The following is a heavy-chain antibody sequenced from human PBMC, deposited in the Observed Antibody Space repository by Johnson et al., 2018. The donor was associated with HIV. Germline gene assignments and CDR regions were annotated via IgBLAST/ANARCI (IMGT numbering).Heavy chain of an antibody. V-gene: IGHV3-7*01. CDR3: ARAMYTSGWSYDAFDI. D-gene: IGHD6-19*01. CDR2: IKQDGSEK. J-gene: IGHJ3*02. CDR1: GFTFSSYW. Sequence: VQLVESGGGLVKPGGSLRLSCSASGFTFSSYWMSWVRQAPGKGLEWVANIKQDGSEKYYVDSVKGRFTISRDNAKNSLYLQMNSLRAEDTAVYYCARAMYTSGWSYDAFDIWGQGTKVTVSS.